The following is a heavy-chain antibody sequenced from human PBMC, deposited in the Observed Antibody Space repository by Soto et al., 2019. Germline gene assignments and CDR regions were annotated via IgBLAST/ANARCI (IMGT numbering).Heavy chain of an antibody. CDR2: INPSGGST. CDR3: ASPNENFESGHCSSTSCRRDYYYGMDV. D-gene: IGHD2-2*01. CDR1: GYTFTSYY. J-gene: IGHJ6*02. Sequence: EASVKVSCKASGYTFTSYYMHWVRQAPGQGLEWMGIINPSGGSTSYAQKFQGRVTMTRDTSTSTVCMELSSLRSEDTAVYYCASPNENFESGHCSSTSCRRDYYYGMDVWGQGTTVTVSS. V-gene: IGHV1-46*01.